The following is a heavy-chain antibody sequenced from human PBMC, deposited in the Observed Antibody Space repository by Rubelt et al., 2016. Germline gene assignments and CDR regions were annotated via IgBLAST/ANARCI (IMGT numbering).Heavy chain of an antibody. CDR2: IYYSGST. Sequence: GPGLVKPSETLSLTCTVSGGSISSYYWSWIRQPPGKGLEWIGYIYYSGSTNYNPSLKSRVTISVDMSNNQFSLKMDSVTATDTAVYYCARTGYCSGGTCYSVVDYWGQGTLVTVSS. V-gene: IGHV4-59*08. CDR3: ARTGYCSGGTCYSVVDY. J-gene: IGHJ4*02. CDR1: GGSISSYY. D-gene: IGHD2-15*01.